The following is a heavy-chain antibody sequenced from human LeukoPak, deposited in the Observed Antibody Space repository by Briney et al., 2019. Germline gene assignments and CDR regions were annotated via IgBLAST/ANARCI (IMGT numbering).Heavy chain of an antibody. CDR3: ARGDSGSYQFDY. V-gene: IGHV4-34*01. J-gene: IGHJ4*02. D-gene: IGHD1-26*01. Sequence: SETLSLTCAVYGGSFSGYYWSWIRQPPGKGLEWIGEINHSGSTNYNPSLKSRVTISVDTSKNQFSLKLSSVTAADTAVYYCARGDSGSYQFDYWGQGTLVTVSS. CDR2: INHSGST. CDR1: GGSFSGYY.